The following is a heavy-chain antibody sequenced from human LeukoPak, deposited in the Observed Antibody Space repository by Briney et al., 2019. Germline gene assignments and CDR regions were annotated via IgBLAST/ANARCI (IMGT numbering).Heavy chain of an antibody. Sequence: PGGSLRLSCAASGFTFSSYWMHWVRQAPGKGLEWVATISYDGGKKNYAAAVQGRFTVSRDNPVNTLNLQMNSLRVEDTALYYCAKDGQAVGEYYFDYWGQGTLVTVSS. CDR3: AKDGQAVGEYYFDY. J-gene: IGHJ4*02. CDR2: ISYDGGKK. V-gene: IGHV3-30*18. CDR1: GFTFSSYW. D-gene: IGHD6-19*01.